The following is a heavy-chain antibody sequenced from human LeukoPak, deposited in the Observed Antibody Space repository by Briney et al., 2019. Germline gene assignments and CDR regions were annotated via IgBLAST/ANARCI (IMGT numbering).Heavy chain of an antibody. V-gene: IGHV3-74*01. CDR1: KFSFSSYW. Sequence: GGSLRLSCAASKFSFSSYWMHWVRQAPGKGLVWVSRINSDGSRTNYADSVKGRFTISRDNAKNTLYLQMNSLRAEDTAVYYCARDRDYGDYVLGYWGQGTLVTVSS. CDR2: INSDGSRT. CDR3: ARDRDYGDYVLGY. J-gene: IGHJ4*02. D-gene: IGHD4-17*01.